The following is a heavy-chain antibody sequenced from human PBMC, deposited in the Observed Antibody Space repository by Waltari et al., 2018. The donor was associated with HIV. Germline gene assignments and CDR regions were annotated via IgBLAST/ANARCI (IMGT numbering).Heavy chain of an antibody. V-gene: IGHV1-18*01. D-gene: IGHD1-26*01. CDR1: GYSFNSNS. CDR2: INPDNGDT. Sequence: QVQLVQSGAEVKRHGASVKVSCKASGYSFNSNSISWVTPAPGQGLEWLGWINPDNGDTKYAQNLQDRVTLTTDTSTTTVYMELGAVRFDDTAMYYCARRVGVGAPKPTGYLDYWGQGTLITVSS. J-gene: IGHJ4*02. CDR3: ARRVGVGAPKPTGYLDY.